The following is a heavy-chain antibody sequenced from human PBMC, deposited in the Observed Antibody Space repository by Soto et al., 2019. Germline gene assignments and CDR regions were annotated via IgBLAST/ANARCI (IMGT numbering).Heavy chain of an antibody. V-gene: IGHV4-61*01. J-gene: IGHJ5*02. CDR3: ARYDAESGSNKLDP. Sequence: QVQLQESGPELVKPSETLSVTCTVSGGSVSSRSHFWSWIRQPPGGGLQWIGYIYYSGSTNYNPSLKSRATLSVDTSRNQFSLRLTSVTAADTAVYYCARYDAESGSNKLDPWGQGTLVSVSS. CDR1: GGSVSSRSHF. CDR2: IYYSGST. D-gene: IGHD5-12*01.